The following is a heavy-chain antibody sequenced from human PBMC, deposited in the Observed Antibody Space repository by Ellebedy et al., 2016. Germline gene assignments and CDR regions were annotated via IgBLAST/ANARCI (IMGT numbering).Heavy chain of an antibody. V-gene: IGHV3-73*01. D-gene: IGHD2/OR15-2a*01. J-gene: IGHJ4*02. CDR3: PPSALIAAD. CDR1: GFTFSGSS. CDR2: IRNKANSYAT. Sequence: GESLKISCAASGFTFSGSSIHWVRQASGKGLEWVGRIRNKANSYATAYAASVEGRFTISRDDSKNTAYLQMNTLKAEDTAVYYCPPSALIAADWGQGTLVTVSS.